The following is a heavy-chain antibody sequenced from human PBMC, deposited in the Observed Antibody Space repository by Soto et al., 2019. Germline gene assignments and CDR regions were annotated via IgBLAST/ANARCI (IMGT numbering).Heavy chain of an antibody. J-gene: IGHJ4*02. CDR2: IYYSGST. CDR3: ARHAYYGSGSFDY. Sequence: SATLSVTCTVSGGSISSSSYYLGWIRQPPGKGLEWIWSIYYSGSTYYNPPLKSRVTISVGTSKNQFSLKLSSVTAADTAVYYCARHAYYGSGSFDYWGQGTLVTSPQ. CDR1: GGSISSSSYY. D-gene: IGHD3-10*01. V-gene: IGHV4-39*01.